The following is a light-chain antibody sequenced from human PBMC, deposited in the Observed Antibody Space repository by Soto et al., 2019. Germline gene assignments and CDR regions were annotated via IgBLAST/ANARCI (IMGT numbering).Light chain of an antibody. Sequence: QSVLTRPASVSGSPGQSITISCTGTSSDIGGFNYVSWYQQHPGKVPKLIIYGVSSRPSGVSNRFSGSKSGNTASLTISGLQAEDEADYYCSSYTTSSTGVFGAGTKLTVL. J-gene: IGLJ2*01. CDR3: SSYTTSSTGV. CDR2: GVS. V-gene: IGLV2-14*01. CDR1: SSDIGGFNY.